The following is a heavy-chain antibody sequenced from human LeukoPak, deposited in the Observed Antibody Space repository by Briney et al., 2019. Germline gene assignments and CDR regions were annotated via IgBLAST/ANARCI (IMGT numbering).Heavy chain of an antibody. CDR2: INHSGST. V-gene: IGHV4-34*01. CDR3: ARASGVADYYYYYYMDV. D-gene: IGHD2-15*01. J-gene: IGHJ6*03. Sequence: SETLSLTCAVYGGSFSGYYWSWIRQPPGKGLEWIGEINHSGSTNYNPSLKSRVTISVDTSKNQFSLKLSSVTAADTAVYYCARASGVADYYYYYYMDVWGKGTTVTISS. CDR1: GGSFSGYY.